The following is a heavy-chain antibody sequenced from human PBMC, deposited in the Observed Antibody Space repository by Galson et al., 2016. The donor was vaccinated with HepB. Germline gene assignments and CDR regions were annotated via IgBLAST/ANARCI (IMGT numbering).Heavy chain of an antibody. D-gene: IGHD2-2*01. Sequence: PALVKPTQTLTLTCTFSGFSLSTTGEAVGWTRQPPGKALEWLALIHWNDDKRYSPSLRSRLTITKDTSKNQVVLTVTNMDPADTATYFCAHRRSGYCNSINCLYFDYWGQGTLATVSS. CDR2: IHWNDDK. J-gene: IGHJ4*02. V-gene: IGHV2-5*01. CDR3: AHRRSGYCNSINCLYFDY. CDR1: GFSLSTTGEA.